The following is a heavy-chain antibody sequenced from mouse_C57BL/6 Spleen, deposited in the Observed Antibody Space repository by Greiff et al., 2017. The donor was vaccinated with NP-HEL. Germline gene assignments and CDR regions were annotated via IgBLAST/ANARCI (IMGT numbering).Heavy chain of an antibody. Sequence: EVKLVESGGGLVKPGGSLKLSCAASGFTFSSYAMSWVRQTLEKRLEWVATISDGGSYTYYPDNVKGRFTISRDNAKNNLYLQMSHLKSEDTAMYYCARDPSMDYWGQGTSVTVSS. V-gene: IGHV5-4*01. CDR1: GFTFSSYA. CDR3: ARDPSMDY. CDR2: ISDGGSYT. J-gene: IGHJ4*01.